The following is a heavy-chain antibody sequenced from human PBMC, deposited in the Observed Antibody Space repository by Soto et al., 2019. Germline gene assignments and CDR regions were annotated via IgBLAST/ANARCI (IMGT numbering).Heavy chain of an antibody. CDR3: ARGMYTSGWNLAL. J-gene: IGHJ4*02. Sequence: LTSPVHSESVGRATYFCGWVGQPPGGGLEWIAYILHSGSSMYNPSLKSRVTISLSTSKTQFSLRLTSVTAADTAVYYCARGMYTSGWNLALWGQVILVSVS. CDR1: SESVGRATYF. V-gene: IGHV4-61*01. D-gene: IGHD6-19*01. CDR2: ILHSGSS.